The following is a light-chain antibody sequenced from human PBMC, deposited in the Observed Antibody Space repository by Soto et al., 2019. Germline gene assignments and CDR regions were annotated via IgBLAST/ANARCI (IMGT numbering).Light chain of an antibody. CDR2: EGS. V-gene: IGLV2-23*01. Sequence: QSALTQPASVSGSPGQSITISCTGTSSDVGNYNLVSWYHQHPGEAPKLLIYEGSKRPSGVSNRFSGSKFGNTASLTISGLQAEDEVDYYCCSYAGDSTWVFGGGTKLTVL. CDR1: SSDVGNYNL. CDR3: CSYAGDSTWV. J-gene: IGLJ3*02.